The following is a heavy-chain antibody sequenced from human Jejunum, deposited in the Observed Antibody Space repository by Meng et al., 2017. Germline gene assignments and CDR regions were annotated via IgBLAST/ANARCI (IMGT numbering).Heavy chain of an antibody. D-gene: IGHD6-6*01. CDR1: GDSVASGSYH. Sequence: QVQLQESGPGLVKPSQTLSLACTVSGDSVASGSYHGSWIRQPPGKGLEWIGYIHHSGITYYNPSLRSRLLISIDTSKRQLSLTLNSVTAADTALYYCATIQSSPHFFNYWGQGTLVTVSS. V-gene: IGHV4-30-4*01. J-gene: IGHJ4*02. CDR3: ATIQSSPHFFNY. CDR2: IHHSGIT.